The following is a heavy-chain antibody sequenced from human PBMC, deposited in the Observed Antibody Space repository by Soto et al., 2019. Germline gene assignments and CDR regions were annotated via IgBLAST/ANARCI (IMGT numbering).Heavy chain of an antibody. J-gene: IGHJ5*02. CDR3: ASPPTNLDYGDDNWFDP. D-gene: IGHD4-17*01. CDR2: INQDGSEK. V-gene: IGHV3-7*01. Sequence: HPGGSLRLSCAASGFTFSRYWMSWVRQAPGKGLEWVANINQDGSEKYYVDSVKGRFTISRDNAKNLLFLQMSSLRVEDTAVYYCASPPTNLDYGDDNWFDPWGQGSLVTVSS. CDR1: GFTFSRYW.